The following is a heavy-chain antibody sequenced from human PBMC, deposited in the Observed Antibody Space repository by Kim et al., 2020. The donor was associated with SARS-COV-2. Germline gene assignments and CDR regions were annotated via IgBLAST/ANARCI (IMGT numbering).Heavy chain of an antibody. CDR2: IKSKTDGGTT. J-gene: IGHJ4*02. D-gene: IGHD3-22*01. CDR1: GFTFSNAW. V-gene: IGHV3-15*01. Sequence: GGSLRLSCAASGFTFSNAWMSWVRQAPGKGLEWVGRIKSKTDGGTTDYAAPVKGRFTISRDESKNTLYLQMNSLKTEDTDVYYCTTDHGPGEYYYDSSGYYYPVFDYWGQGTLVTVSS. CDR3: TTDHGPGEYYYDSSGYYYPVFDY.